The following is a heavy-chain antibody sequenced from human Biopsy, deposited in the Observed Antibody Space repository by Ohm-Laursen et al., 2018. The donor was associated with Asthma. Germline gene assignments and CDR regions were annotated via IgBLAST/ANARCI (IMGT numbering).Heavy chain of an antibody. J-gene: IGHJ4*02. D-gene: IGHD3-22*01. CDR1: YGSITSGGY. V-gene: IGHV4-31*11. Sequence: PSDTLSLTCAVSYGSITSGGYWTWIRQHPGKGLEWIGFIYYSGSTYYNPSLKSRVSISIDTSKNQFSLKLSSVTVADTAVYYCARAQDYYDSRGYYRSFDYWGQGTLVTVSS. CDR3: ARAQDYYDSRGYYRSFDY. CDR2: IYYSGST.